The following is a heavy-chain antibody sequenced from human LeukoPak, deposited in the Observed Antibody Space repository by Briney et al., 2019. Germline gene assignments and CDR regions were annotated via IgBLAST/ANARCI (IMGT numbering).Heavy chain of an antibody. CDR2: IYYSGST. V-gene: IGHV4-59*01. CDR1: GGSISSYY. J-gene: IGHJ4*02. D-gene: IGHD3-16*01. CDR3: ARTYPLGETDY. Sequence: PSETLSLTCTVSGGSISSYYWSWIRQPPGKGLEWIGYIYYSGSTNYNPSLKSRVTISVDTSKNQFSLKLSSVTAADTAVYYCARTYPLGETDYWGQGTLVTVSS.